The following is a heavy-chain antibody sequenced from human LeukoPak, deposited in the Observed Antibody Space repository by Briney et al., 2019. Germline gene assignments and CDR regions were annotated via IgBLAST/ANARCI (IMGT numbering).Heavy chain of an antibody. CDR3: ARERGYSGYDYVDY. V-gene: IGHV1-2*02. CDR1: GYTFTGYY. J-gene: IGHJ4*02. D-gene: IGHD5-12*01. CDR2: INPNSGGT. Sequence: ASVKVSCKASGYTFTGYYMHWVRQAPGQGLEWMGWINPNSGGTNYAQKFQGRVTMTRDTSISTAYMELSRLRSDDTAVHYCARERGYSGYDYVDYWGQGTLVTVSS.